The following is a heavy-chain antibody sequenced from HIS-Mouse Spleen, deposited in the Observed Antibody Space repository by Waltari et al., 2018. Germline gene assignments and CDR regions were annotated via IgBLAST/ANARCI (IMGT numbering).Heavy chain of an antibody. J-gene: IGHJ4*02. CDR2: MNPDSGNK. D-gene: IGHD3-3*01. V-gene: IGHV1-8*01. CDR3: ARVYYDFWSGYYY. CDR1: GYTFTSYD. Sequence: QVQLLQSGAEVKKPGASVKVSCKASGYTFTSYDINWVRQATGHGLEWMGWMNPDSGNKGYAQKFQGRVTMTRNTSISTAYMALSSLRSEDTAVYYCARVYYDFWSGYYYWGQGTLVTVSS.